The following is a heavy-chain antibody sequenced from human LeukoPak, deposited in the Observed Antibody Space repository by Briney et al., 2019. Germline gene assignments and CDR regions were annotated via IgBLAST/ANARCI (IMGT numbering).Heavy chain of an antibody. CDR3: ARGLVLRYFDWLYPNYYYYMDV. J-gene: IGHJ6*03. Sequence: ASVKVSCKASGYTFTSYDINWVRQATGQGLEWRGWMNPNSGNTGYAQKFQGRVTMTRNTSISTAYMELSSLRSEDTAVYYCARGLVLRYFDWLYPNYYYYMDVWGKGTTVTISS. D-gene: IGHD3-9*01. CDR2: MNPNSGNT. CDR1: GYTFTSYD. V-gene: IGHV1-8*01.